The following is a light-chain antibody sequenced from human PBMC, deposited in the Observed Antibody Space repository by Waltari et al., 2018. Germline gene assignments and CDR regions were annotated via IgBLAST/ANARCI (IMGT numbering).Light chain of an antibody. CDR1: SSDVGGYNY. CDR3: SSYTSSSTLV. Sequence: QSALTQPASVSGSPGQSITISCTGTSSDVGGYNYVSWYQQHPGKGPNLRISDASKRPSGVPTRIPGPKSGNPPSLTISGLQAEDEADYYCSSYTSSSTLVFGGGTKLTVL. CDR2: DAS. V-gene: IGLV2-14*01. J-gene: IGLJ2*01.